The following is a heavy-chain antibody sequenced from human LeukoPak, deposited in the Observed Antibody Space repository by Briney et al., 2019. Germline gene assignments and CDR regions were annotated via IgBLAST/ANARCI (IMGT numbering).Heavy chain of an antibody. Sequence: GGSLRLSCAASGFTFTSYAMSWVRQAPGKGLEWVSTTTGSGGSTYYADSVKGRFTLSRDNSKNTLYLQMNSLRAEDTAVFYCAKHKSTSSHYHFDYWGQGTLVTVSS. V-gene: IGHV3-23*01. CDR1: GFTFTSYA. CDR3: AKHKSTSSHYHFDY. CDR2: TTGSGGST. J-gene: IGHJ4*02. D-gene: IGHD2-2*01.